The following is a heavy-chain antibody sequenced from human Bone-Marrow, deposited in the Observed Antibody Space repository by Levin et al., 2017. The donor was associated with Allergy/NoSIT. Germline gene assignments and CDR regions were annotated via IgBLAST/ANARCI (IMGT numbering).Heavy chain of an antibody. CDR3: AVFSLRYGTFDI. V-gene: IGHV4-34*01. CDR1: GGSFGGYY. CDR2: INHRGYT. D-gene: IGHD4-17*01. Sequence: ESLKISCAVYGGSFGGYYWSWLRQPPGKGLEWIGEINHRGYTAYNPSLKSRATISVDTSRNQFSVKLNYVTAADTAVYYCAVFSLRYGTFDIWGQGTMVTVSS. J-gene: IGHJ3*02.